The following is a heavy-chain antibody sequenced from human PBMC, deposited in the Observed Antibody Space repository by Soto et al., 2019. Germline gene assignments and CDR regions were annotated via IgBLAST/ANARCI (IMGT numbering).Heavy chain of an antibody. V-gene: IGHV3-7*05. J-gene: IGHJ4*02. CDR2: IKQDGSSK. Sequence: GGSLRLSCAASGFTFSRYWMSWVRQAPGKGLEWVANIKQDGSSKYYVDSVKGRFTISRDNAKNSLYLQMDSLRAEDTAVYYCTKARCSTSNCYVPDYWGQGTRVTVSS. D-gene: IGHD2-2*01. CDR3: TKARCSTSNCYVPDY. CDR1: GFTFSRYW.